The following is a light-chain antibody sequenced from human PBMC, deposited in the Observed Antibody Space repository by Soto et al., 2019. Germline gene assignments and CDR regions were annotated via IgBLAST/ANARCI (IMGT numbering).Light chain of an antibody. V-gene: IGLV1-40*01. CDR2: VNS. CDR3: QSYDSGLNGSV. J-gene: IGLJ2*01. CDR1: SSNIGAGYD. Sequence: QSVLTQPPSVSGAPGQRVTISCTGSSSNIGAGYDVHWYQQLPGTAPKILIYVNSNRPSGVPDRFSVSKSGTSASLAITVLQDEDEDDYYCQSYDSGLNGSVFGGGTKLTVL.